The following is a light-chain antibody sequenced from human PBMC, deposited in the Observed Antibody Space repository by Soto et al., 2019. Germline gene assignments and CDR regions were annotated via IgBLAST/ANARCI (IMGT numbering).Light chain of an antibody. CDR3: GSWDSSLSAYV. J-gene: IGLJ1*01. Sequence: QSVMTQPPSVSAAPGQSVTISCSGSSSNIGGNSVSWYQQLPGTAPKLLIYDDDKRPSGIPDRFSGSKSGTSATLGITGFQTGDEADHYCGSWDSSLSAYVFGTGTQLTVL. CDR2: DDD. V-gene: IGLV1-51*01. CDR1: SSNIGGNS.